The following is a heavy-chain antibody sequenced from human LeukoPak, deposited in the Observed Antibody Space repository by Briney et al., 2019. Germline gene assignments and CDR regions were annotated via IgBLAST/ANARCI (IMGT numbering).Heavy chain of an antibody. Sequence: SQTLSLTCTVSGDSISSGSYYWGWIRQPAGKGLEWIGRIYTSGGTNYNPSLKSRVTISVDTSKNQFSLKLSSVTAADTAVYYCAREEYYSDNSGYYPDFWGQGTLVTVSS. V-gene: IGHV4-61*02. D-gene: IGHD3-22*01. CDR1: GDSISSGSYY. CDR3: AREEYYSDNSGYYPDF. J-gene: IGHJ4*02. CDR2: IYTSGGT.